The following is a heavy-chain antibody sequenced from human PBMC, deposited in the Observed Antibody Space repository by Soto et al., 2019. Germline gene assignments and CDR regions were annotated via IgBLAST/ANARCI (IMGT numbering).Heavy chain of an antibody. J-gene: IGHJ4*02. CDR1: GFTLSNYA. CDR3: AKDHHRDYANYLEV. Sequence: AQLVDSGGGVVQPGRSLRLSCEACGFTLSNYAMHWVRQAPGKGLQWVAVISYDGRDTHYADPVKGRFTISRDNSNSTVWLQMSSLRSDDTAVYYCAKDHHRDYANYLEVWGQGTLVAVSS. CDR2: ISYDGRDT. V-gene: IGHV3-30*18. D-gene: IGHD4-17*01.